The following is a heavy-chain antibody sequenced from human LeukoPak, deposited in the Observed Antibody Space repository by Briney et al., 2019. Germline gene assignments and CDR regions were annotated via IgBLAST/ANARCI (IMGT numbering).Heavy chain of an antibody. J-gene: IGHJ4*02. CDR1: GGSISSGGYY. Sequence: SETLSLTCTVSGGSISSGGYYWSWIRQHPGKGLEWIGYIYYSGSTYYNPFLKSRVTISVDTSKNQFSLKLSSVTAADTAVYYCARVVGLLRFLEWTQRGTAFDYWGQGTLVTVSS. V-gene: IGHV4-31*03. CDR3: ARVVGLLRFLEWTQRGTAFDY. CDR2: IYYSGST. D-gene: IGHD3-3*01.